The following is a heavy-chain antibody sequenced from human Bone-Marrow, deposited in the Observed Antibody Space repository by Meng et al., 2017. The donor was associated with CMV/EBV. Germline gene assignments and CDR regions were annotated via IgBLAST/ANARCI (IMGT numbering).Heavy chain of an antibody. CDR1: GYTFTGHY. D-gene: IGHD3-16*01. V-gene: IGHV1-2*02. CDR2: INPNNGGT. CDR3: ARNPNDEYVWGADY. J-gene: IGHJ4*02. Sequence: QVQLVQSGAEVKKPGASVKVSCKTSGYTFTGHYLHWVRQAPGQGLEWMGWINPNNGGTNYAQKFQGRVTMTRDTSISTAYMQLSRLRSDDTAVYYCARNPNDEYVWGADYWGQGSLVTVSS.